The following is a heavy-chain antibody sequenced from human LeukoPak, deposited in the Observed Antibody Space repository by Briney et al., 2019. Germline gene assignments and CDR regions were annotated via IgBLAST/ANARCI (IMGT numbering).Heavy chain of an antibody. CDR3: ARDMQSRYYDILTGYLS. CDR1: AFTVSSYA. CDR2: FSGCGRSA. Sequence: GRSLRLSCAASAFTVSSYAMSWVRQADGNGLEWVSAFSGCGRSAYYADSQKGRFTITRNNSKNTLYLQMDRLRAEDTDVYYCARDMQSRYYDILTGYLSWGQGTLVTVSP. J-gene: IGHJ5*02. D-gene: IGHD3-9*01. V-gene: IGHV3-23*01.